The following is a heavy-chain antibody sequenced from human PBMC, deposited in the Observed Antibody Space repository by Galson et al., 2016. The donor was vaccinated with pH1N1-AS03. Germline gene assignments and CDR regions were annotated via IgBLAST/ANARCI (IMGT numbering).Heavy chain of an antibody. J-gene: IGHJ4*02. CDR3: GKDNVLGSGWFGVDF. CDR2: IQSDGSNK. V-gene: IGHV3-30*02. CDR1: GFSFNSHG. Sequence: SLRLSCAASGFSFNSHGMHWVRQTPGKGLEWVAFIQSDGSNKYYADSVKGRFTISRDKYTNTLYLQMSTLRPEDTGIYYCGKDNVLGSGWFGVDFWGQGTLVTVSS. D-gene: IGHD6-19*01.